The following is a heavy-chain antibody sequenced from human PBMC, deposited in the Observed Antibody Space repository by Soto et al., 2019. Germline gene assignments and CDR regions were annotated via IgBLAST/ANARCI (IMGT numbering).Heavy chain of an antibody. V-gene: IGHV6-1*01. J-gene: IGHJ4*02. CDR2: TYYRSKWST. CDR1: GDSVSSKSAT. Sequence: SETLSLTCATSGDSVSSKSATWNWIRQSPSRGLEWLGRTYYRSKWSTDYAVSVKGRITVSPDTSKNQFSLRLNSVTPEDTAVYYCARALAGSYDYWGQGTLVTVSS. CDR3: ARALAGSYDY. D-gene: IGHD1-26*01.